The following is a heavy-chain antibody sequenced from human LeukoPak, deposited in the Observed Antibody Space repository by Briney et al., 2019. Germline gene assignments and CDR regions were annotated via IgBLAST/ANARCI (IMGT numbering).Heavy chain of an antibody. CDR1: GYTFTSCY. V-gene: IGHV1-69*13. Sequence: ASVKVSCRASGYTFTSCYMHWVRQAPGQGLEWMGGIIPIFGTANYAQKFQGRVTITADESTSTAYMELSSLRSEDTAVYYCARRGGCCNFDYWGQGTLVTVSS. J-gene: IGHJ4*02. CDR2: IIPIFGTA. D-gene: IGHD2-15*01. CDR3: ARRGGCCNFDY.